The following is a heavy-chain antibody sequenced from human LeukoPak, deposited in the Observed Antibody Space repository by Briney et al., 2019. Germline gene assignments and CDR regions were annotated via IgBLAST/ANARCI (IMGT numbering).Heavy chain of an antibody. V-gene: IGHV4-59*01. CDR2: IYFSGST. CDR3: ARALLWFGELTAGYYFDY. J-gene: IGHJ4*02. Sequence: SETLSLTCTVSGGSISSYYWSWIRQPPGKGLEWIGYIYFSGSTDYNPSLKSRVTISVDTSKNQFSLKLSSVTAADTAVYYCARALLWFGELTAGYYFDYWGQGTLVTVSS. D-gene: IGHD3-10*01. CDR1: GGSISSYY.